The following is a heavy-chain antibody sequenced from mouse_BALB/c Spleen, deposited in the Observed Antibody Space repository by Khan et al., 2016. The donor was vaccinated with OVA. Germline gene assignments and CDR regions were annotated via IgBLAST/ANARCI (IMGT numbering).Heavy chain of an antibody. Sequence: QVRLQQSGPEVVKPGASVKMSCKTSGYTFIRNYVHWVKQRPGQGLDWIGWIYPGDGRTKSNEKFKGKTTLTADNSSSIAYMLLSSLTSEDSAIYFCAISYYGSYWYFDVWGAGTTVTVSS. J-gene: IGHJ1*01. D-gene: IGHD1-1*01. V-gene: IGHV1S56*01. CDR3: AISYYGSYWYFDV. CDR2: IYPGDGRT. CDR1: GYTFIRNY.